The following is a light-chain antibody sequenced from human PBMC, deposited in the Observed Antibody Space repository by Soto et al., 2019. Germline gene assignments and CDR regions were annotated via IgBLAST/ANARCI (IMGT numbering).Light chain of an antibody. CDR2: SNN. J-gene: IGLJ1*01. CDR1: SSHIGSNT. Sequence: QSVLTQPPSASGTPGQRVIISCSGSSSHIGSNTVNWYQQLPGTAPKLLIYSNNQRPSGVPDRFSGSKSGTSASLAISGLQSEDEADYYSAAWDDSLNGRYVFGPGTKVTVL. CDR3: AAWDDSLNGRYV. V-gene: IGLV1-44*01.